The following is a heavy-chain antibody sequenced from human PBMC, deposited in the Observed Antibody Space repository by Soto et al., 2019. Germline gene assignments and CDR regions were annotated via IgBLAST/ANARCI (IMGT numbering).Heavy chain of an antibody. CDR1: GFTFSSYG. CDR2: IWYDGSNK. CDR3: ARSAYDSSVNGAFAI. Sequence: QVQLVESGGGVVQPGRSLRLSCAASGFTFSSYGMHWVRQAPGKGLEWVAVIWYDGSNKYYADSVKGRFTISRDNSKNTLYLQMNSLRAEDTAVYYCARSAYDSSVNGAFAIWGQGTMVTVSS. J-gene: IGHJ3*02. D-gene: IGHD3-22*01. V-gene: IGHV3-33*01.